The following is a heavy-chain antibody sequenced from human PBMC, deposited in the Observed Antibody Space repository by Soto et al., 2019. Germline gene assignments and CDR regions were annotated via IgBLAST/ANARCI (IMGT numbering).Heavy chain of an antibody. CDR1: GFSLSTSGVG. J-gene: IGHJ4*02. CDR3: AHQYCSSTSCYVLY. CDR2: IYWDDDK. V-gene: IGHV2-5*02. Sequence: QITLKESGPTLVKPTQALTLTCTFSGFSLSTSGVGVGWIRQPPGKALEWLALIYWDDDKRYSPFLKSRLTIPRDTSYNQVDLTMTNMAPGDTATYYCAHQYCSSTSCYVLYWGQGTLVTVSS. D-gene: IGHD2-2*01.